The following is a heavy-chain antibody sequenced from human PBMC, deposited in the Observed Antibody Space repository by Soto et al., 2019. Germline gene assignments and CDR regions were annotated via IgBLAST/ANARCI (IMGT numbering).Heavy chain of an antibody. V-gene: IGHV4-39*07. CDR3: ARGRVVVPAAVMFNCLDP. CDR1: GGSISSSSYY. D-gene: IGHD2-2*01. J-gene: IGHJ5*02. CDR2: IFHGGST. Sequence: SETLSLTCTVSGGSISSSSYYWGWIRQPPGKGLEWIGYIFHGGSTYYNPSLRSRVTISVDRSRTQFSLKMSSVTAADTAVYYCARGRVVVPAAVMFNCLDPWGQGALVTVSS.